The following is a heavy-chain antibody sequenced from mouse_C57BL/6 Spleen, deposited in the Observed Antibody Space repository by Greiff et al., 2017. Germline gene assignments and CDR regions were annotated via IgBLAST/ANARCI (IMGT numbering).Heavy chain of an antibody. CDR1: GYTFTDHT. CDR2: IYPRDGST. D-gene: IGHD1-1*01. J-gene: IGHJ4*01. V-gene: IGHV1-78*01. Sequence: VQLQQSDAELVKPGASVKISCKVSGYTFTDHTIHWMKQRPEQGLEWIGYIYPRDGSTKYNEKLKGKATLNADKSSSTAYMQLNSLTSEDSAVYCCAREGFYYYGAMDYWGQGTSVTVSS. CDR3: AREGFYYYGAMDY.